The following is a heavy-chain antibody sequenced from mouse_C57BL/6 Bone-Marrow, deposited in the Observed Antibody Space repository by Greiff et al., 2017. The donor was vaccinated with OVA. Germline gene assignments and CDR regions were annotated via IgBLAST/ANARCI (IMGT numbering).Heavy chain of an antibody. CDR3: ARRGSSYGYFDV. V-gene: IGHV5-6*01. D-gene: IGHD1-1*01. J-gene: IGHJ1*03. Sequence: EVQRVESGGDLVKPGGSLKLSCAASGFTFSSYGMSWVRQTPDKRLEWVATISSGGSYTYYPDSVKGRFTISRDNAKNTLYLQMSSLKSEDTAMYYCARRGSSYGYFDVWGTGTTVTVSS. CDR2: ISSGGSYT. CDR1: GFTFSSYG.